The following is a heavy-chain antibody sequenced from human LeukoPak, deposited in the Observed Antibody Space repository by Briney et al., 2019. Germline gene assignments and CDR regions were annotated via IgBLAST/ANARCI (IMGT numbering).Heavy chain of an antibody. V-gene: IGHV4-61*05. CDR1: GGSISSSSYY. CDR2: IYYSGSI. Sequence: SQTLSLTCTVSGGSISSSSYYWGWIRQPPGKGLEWIGYIYYSGSINYNRSLKSRVTISVDTSKNQFSLKLSSVTAADTAVYYCARHFRVRQAERKIYYYYGMDVWGQGTTVTVSS. D-gene: IGHD3-3*02. CDR3: ARHFRVRQAERKIYYYYGMDV. J-gene: IGHJ6*02.